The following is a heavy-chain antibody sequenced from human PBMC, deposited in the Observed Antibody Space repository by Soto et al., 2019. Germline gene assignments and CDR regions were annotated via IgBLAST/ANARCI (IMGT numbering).Heavy chain of an antibody. Sequence: GGSLRLSCAASGFTFSSYGMHWVRQAPGKGLEWVAVIWYDGSNKYYADSVKGRFTISRDNSKNTLYLQMNSLRAEDTAVYYCARDFPPVMVRGVIGYFDYWGQGTLVTVS. CDR3: ARDFPPVMVRGVIGYFDY. CDR2: IWYDGSNK. V-gene: IGHV3-33*01. CDR1: GFTFSSYG. J-gene: IGHJ4*02. D-gene: IGHD3-10*01.